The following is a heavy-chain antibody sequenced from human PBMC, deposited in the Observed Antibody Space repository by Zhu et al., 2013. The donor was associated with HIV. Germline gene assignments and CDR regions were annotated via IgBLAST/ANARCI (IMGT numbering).Heavy chain of an antibody. CDR2: IIPIFGTA. D-gene: IGHD1-7*01. V-gene: IGHV1-69*06. J-gene: IGHJ5*02. CDR1: GGTFSSYA. Sequence: QVQLVQSGAEVKKPGSSVKVSCKASGGTFSSYAISWXRQAPGQGLEWMGGIIPIFGTANYAQKFQGRVTITADKSTSTAYMELSSLRSEDTAVYYCATSPELPASLVGWFDPGAREPWSPSPQ. CDR3: ATSPELPASLVGWFDP.